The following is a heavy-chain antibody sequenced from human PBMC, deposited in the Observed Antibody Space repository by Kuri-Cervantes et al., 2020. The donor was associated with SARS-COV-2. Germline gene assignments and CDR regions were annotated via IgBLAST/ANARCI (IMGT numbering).Heavy chain of an antibody. J-gene: IGHJ3*02. D-gene: IGHD7-27*01. CDR1: GGTFSSYA. V-gene: IGHV1-69*13. Sequence: SVKVSCKASGGTFSSYAISWVRQAPGQGLEWMGGIIPIFGTANYAQKFQGRVTITADESTSTAYMELSSLRSEDTAVYYCARWLTGARDAFDIWGQGTMVTVSS. CDR3: ARWLTGARDAFDI. CDR2: IIPIFGTA.